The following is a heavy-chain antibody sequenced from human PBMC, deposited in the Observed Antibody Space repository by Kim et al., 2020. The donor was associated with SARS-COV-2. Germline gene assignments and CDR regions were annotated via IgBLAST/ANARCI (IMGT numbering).Heavy chain of an antibody. D-gene: IGHD3-3*01. V-gene: IGHV4-31*03. J-gene: IGHJ4*02. CDR1: GGSINSGGYY. CDR3: ARGRTTIFGVVIAPVDY. CDR2: IYYSGST. Sequence: SETLSLTCTVSGGSINSGGYYWSWIRQHPGKGLEWIGYIYYSGSTYYNPSLKSRVTISVDTSKNQFSLKLSSVTAADTAVYYCARGRTTIFGVVIAPVDYWGQGTLVTVSS.